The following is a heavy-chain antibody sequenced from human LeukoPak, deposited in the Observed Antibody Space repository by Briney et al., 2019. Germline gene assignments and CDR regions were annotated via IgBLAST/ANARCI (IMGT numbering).Heavy chain of an antibody. CDR3: ARDQTDCSSASCYRRYYYYYYYMDV. V-gene: IGHV3-30*01. D-gene: IGHD2-2*01. CDR2: MSYDGSNE. J-gene: IGHJ6*03. Sequence: PGGSLRLSCAASGFTFSSYALHWVRQAPGKGLEWVALMSYDGSNEYYADSMRGRFTISRDNSKNTLYLQMNSLRAEDTAVYYCARDQTDCSSASCYRRYYYYYYYMDVWGKGTTVTVSS. CDR1: GFTFSSYA.